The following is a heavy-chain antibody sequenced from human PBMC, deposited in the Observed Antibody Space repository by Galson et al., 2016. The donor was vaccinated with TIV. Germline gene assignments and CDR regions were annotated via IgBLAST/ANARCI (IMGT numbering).Heavy chain of an antibody. D-gene: IGHD4-17*01. CDR2: ISGAARST. V-gene: IGHV3-23*01. Sequence: SLRLSCAASGFTFGSFAMAWVRQAPGKGLEWVSTISGAARSTYYSDSVKGRFTTSRDNSKSTLFLQMDTLRADDTSIYYCATTGVTTGFEYWGQGALVTVSS. CDR1: GFTFGSFA. J-gene: IGHJ4*02. CDR3: ATTGVTTGFEY.